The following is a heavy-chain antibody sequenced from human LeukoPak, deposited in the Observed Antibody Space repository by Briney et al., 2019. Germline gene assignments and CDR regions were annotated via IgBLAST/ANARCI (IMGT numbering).Heavy chain of an antibody. D-gene: IGHD6-19*01. V-gene: IGHV4-4*02. CDR2: VNLQGST. CDR3: ARGILRIAVAPYWYFDL. Sequence: PSGTLSLTCGVSGGSITNTNYWTWVRQPPGKGLEWIGEVNLQGSTNYNPSLMGRVAIAVDTSENHISLQLTSVTAADTAVYYCARGILRIAVAPYWYFDLWGRGTLVTVSS. CDR1: GGSITNTNY. J-gene: IGHJ2*01.